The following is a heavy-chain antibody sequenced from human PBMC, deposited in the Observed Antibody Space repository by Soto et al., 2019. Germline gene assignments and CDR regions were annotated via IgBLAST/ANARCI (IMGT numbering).Heavy chain of an antibody. CDR3: AGVRGAYGRGMDF. CDR1: GYTFTSYG. D-gene: IGHD4-17*01. CDR2: ISGYNGNT. V-gene: IGHV1-18*01. Sequence: QVQLVQSGAEVKKPGASVKVSCKASGYTFTSYGISWVQQAPGQGLEWMGWISGYNGNTNYAQKLQGRVTMTTDTITTTASMELGCLRSGDTAVDYCAGVRGAYGRGMDFWGQGTTVTVSS. J-gene: IGHJ6*02.